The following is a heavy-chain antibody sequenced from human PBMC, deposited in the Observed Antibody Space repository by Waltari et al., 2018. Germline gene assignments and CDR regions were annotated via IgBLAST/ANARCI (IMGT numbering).Heavy chain of an antibody. J-gene: IGHJ4*02. V-gene: IGHV3-23*01. CDR1: GFTFSCCA. Sequence: EVQVLESGGGLVQSGGSLRLSCAASGFTFSCCAMSWVRQAPGKGLEWVSTVNNGGDDTYYADSVRGRFTISRDNSKNTLYLQVNSLRAEDTAIYYCAKLAGISAWYFDYWGQGTLVTVSS. CDR2: VNNGGDDT. CDR3: AKLAGISAWYFDY. D-gene: IGHD1-1*01.